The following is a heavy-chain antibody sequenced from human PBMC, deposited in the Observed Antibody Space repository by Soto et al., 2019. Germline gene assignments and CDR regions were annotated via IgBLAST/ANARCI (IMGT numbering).Heavy chain of an antibody. CDR3: ARDGCSGGSCYSGYYYYGMDV. CDR1: GSTFSSYS. V-gene: IGHV3-21*01. Sequence: GGSLRLSCAASGSTFSSYSMNWVRQAPEKGLEWVSSISSSSSYIYYADSVKGRFTISRDNAKNSLYLQMNSLRAEDTAVYYCARDGCSGGSCYSGYYYYGMDVWGQGTTVTVSS. D-gene: IGHD2-15*01. J-gene: IGHJ6*02. CDR2: ISSSSSYI.